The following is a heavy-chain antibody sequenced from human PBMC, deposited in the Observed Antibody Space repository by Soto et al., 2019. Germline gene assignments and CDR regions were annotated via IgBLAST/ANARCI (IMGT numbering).Heavy chain of an antibody. CDR3: AATLGYDSSGYLYYFDY. CDR1: GFTFTSSA. Sequence: SVKVSCKASGFTFTSSAVQWVRQARGQRLEWIGWIVVGSGNTNYAQKFQERVTITRDMSTSTAYMELSSLRSEDTAVYYCAATLGYDSSGYLYYFDYWGQGTLVTVSS. V-gene: IGHV1-58*01. CDR2: IVVGSGNT. D-gene: IGHD3-22*01. J-gene: IGHJ4*02.